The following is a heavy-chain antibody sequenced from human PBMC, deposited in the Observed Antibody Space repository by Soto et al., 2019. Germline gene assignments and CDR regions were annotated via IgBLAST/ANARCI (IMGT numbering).Heavy chain of an antibody. Sequence: QVQLVQSGAEVKKPGSSVKVSCKASGGTFSSYAISWVRQAPGQGLEWMGGIIPIFGTANYAQKFQGRVTITEDESTTTAYIELSSLRSEDTAVYYCASSSSIAARPTAFDIWGQGTMVTVSS. CDR3: ASSSSIAARPTAFDI. D-gene: IGHD6-6*01. CDR2: IIPIFGTA. V-gene: IGHV1-69*01. J-gene: IGHJ3*02. CDR1: GGTFSSYA.